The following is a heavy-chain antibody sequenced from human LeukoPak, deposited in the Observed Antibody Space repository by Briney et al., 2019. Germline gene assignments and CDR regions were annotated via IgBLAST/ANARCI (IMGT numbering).Heavy chain of an antibody. Sequence: GGSLRLSCAASGFTFSSYAMRWVRQAPGKGLEYVSAISSNGGSTYYANSVKGRFTISRDNSKNTLYLQMGSLRAEDMAVYYCARDPGGSSNYYYYGMDVWGQGTTVTVSS. V-gene: IGHV3-64*01. CDR3: ARDPGGSSNYYYYGMDV. D-gene: IGHD1-26*01. CDR1: GFTFSSYA. J-gene: IGHJ6*02. CDR2: ISSNGGST.